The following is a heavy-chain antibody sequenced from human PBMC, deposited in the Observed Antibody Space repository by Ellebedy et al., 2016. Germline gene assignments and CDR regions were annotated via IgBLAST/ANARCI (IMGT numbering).Heavy chain of an antibody. Sequence: SETLSLTRAVYAGSFSGYYWSWIRQPPRKGLEWIGEINHIGSTNYNPSLKSRVTISVDTSKNRFSLDLTSVTAADTAVYYCAREGYTEMPTLNRDYWGQGTLVTVSS. CDR1: AGSFSGYY. J-gene: IGHJ4*02. V-gene: IGHV4-34*01. D-gene: IGHD5-24*01. CDR2: INHIGST. CDR3: AREGYTEMPTLNRDY.